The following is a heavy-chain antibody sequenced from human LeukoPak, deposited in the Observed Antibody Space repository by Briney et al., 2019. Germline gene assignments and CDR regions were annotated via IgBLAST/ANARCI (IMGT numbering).Heavy chain of an antibody. D-gene: IGHD3-10*01. CDR3: ASPADDYYGSATAFDY. Sequence: ASVKVSCKASGYTFTSYGISWVRRAPGQGLEWMGWISVYNGNTNYAQKFQGRVTMTTDTSTSTAYMELRSLRSDDTAVYYCASPADDYYGSATAFDYWGQGTLVTVSS. CDR2: ISVYNGNT. J-gene: IGHJ4*02. V-gene: IGHV1-18*01. CDR1: GYTFTSYG.